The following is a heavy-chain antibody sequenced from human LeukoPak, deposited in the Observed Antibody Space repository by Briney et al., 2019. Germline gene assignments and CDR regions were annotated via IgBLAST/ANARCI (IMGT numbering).Heavy chain of an antibody. J-gene: IGHJ4*02. CDR3: LIGVTAPRRIDY. D-gene: IGHD2-21*02. V-gene: IGHV4-34*03. CDR1: GGSFSGYY. Sequence: SETLSLTCAVYGGSFSGYYWSWIRQPPGKGLEWIGEINHSGSTNYNPSLKSRVTISVDTSKNQFSLKLSSVTAADTAVYYCLIGVTAPRRIDYWGQGIRVTVSS. CDR2: INHSGST.